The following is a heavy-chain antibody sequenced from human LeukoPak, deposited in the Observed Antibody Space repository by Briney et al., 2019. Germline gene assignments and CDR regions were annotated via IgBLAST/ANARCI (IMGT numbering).Heavy chain of an antibody. CDR1: GYSISSGYF. CDR3: ARGGGSRPLWFGELFEHNWFDP. CDR2: FYHSGIT. V-gene: IGHV4-38-2*02. J-gene: IGHJ5*02. D-gene: IGHD3-10*01. Sequence: PSETLSLTCTVSGYSISSGYFWGWIRQPPGKGLEWIGSFYHSGITYYNPSLKSRVTISVEMSKNQFSLKLSSVTAADTAVYYCARGGGSRPLWFGELFEHNWFDPWGQGTLVTVSS.